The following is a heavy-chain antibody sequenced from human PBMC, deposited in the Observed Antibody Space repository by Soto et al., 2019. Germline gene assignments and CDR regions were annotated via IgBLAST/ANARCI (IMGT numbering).Heavy chain of an antibody. CDR2: ISGSGGST. V-gene: IGHV3-23*01. J-gene: IGHJ4*02. D-gene: IGHD3-3*01. CDR1: GFTFSSYA. Sequence: EVQLLESGGGLVQPGGSLRLSCAASGFTFSSYAMSWVRQARGKGLEWVSAISGSGGSTYYADSVKGRFTISRDNSKNTLYLQMNSLRAEDTAVYYCAKGVVTIFGVVTPACDYWGQGTLVTVSS. CDR3: AKGVVTIFGVVTPACDY.